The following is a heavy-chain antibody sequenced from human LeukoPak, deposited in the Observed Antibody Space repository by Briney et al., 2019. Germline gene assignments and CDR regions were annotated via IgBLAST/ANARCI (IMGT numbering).Heavy chain of an antibody. CDR2: IYYSGST. D-gene: IGHD1-26*01. J-gene: IGHJ5*02. V-gene: IGHV4-39*01. CDR1: GGSISRSSYY. CDR3: ARPRGGGSYYLNWFDP. Sequence: SETLSLTCTVSGGSISRSSYYWGWIRQPPGKGLEWIGRIYYSGSTYYNPSLKSRVTISVDTSKNQFSLKLSSVTAADTAVYYCARPRGGGSYYLNWFDPWGQGTLVTVSS.